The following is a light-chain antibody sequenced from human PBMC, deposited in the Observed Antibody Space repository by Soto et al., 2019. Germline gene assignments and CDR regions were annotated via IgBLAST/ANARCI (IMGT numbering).Light chain of an antibody. Sequence: SVLTQPPSLSGAPGQRVTISCTGSSSNLGAGDDVHGYKLLPETAPKLLSYGNPNRPSGVPDRFSGSNSGTAASLAITGLQAENEADYYCQSYDNSLGVCYVFGTGTKVTVL. CDR2: GNP. J-gene: IGLJ1*01. CDR3: QSYDNSLGVCYV. CDR1: SSNLGAGDD. V-gene: IGLV1-40*01.